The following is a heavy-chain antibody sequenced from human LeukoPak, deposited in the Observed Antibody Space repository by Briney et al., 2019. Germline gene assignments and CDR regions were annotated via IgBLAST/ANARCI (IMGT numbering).Heavy chain of an antibody. V-gene: IGHV4-39*01. D-gene: IGHD2-2*01. J-gene: IGHJ5*02. CDR1: GGSISSSSYY. CDR3: ARRGYCSSTSCYDHWFDP. CDR2: IYYSGST. Sequence: PSETLSLTCTVSGGSISSSSYYWGWIRQPPGKGLEWIGIIYYSGSTYYNPSLKSRLTISVDTSKNQFSLKLSSVTATDTAVYYCARRGYCSSTSCYDHWFDPWGQGTLVTVSS.